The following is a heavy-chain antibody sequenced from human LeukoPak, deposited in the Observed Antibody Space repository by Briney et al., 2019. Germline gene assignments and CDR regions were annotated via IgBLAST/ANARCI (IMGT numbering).Heavy chain of an antibody. CDR1: GFTFSSYA. CDR3: ARKKGIAARHLTFDY. J-gene: IGHJ4*02. Sequence: GGSLRLSCAASGFTFSSYAMHWVRQAPGKGLEWVAVISYDGSNKYYADSVKGRFTISRDNSKNTLYPQMNSLRAEDTAVYYCARKKGIAARHLTFDYWGQGTLVTVSS. CDR2: ISYDGSNK. D-gene: IGHD6-6*01. V-gene: IGHV3-30-3*01.